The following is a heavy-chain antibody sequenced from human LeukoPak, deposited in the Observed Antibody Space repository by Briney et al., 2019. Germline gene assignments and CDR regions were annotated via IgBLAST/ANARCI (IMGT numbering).Heavy chain of an antibody. CDR3: ARHISD. V-gene: IGHV4-61*05. CDR1: GGSISSSSYY. J-gene: IGHJ3*01. CDR2: IYYSGST. Sequence: SETLSLTCTVSGGSISSSSYYWGWIRQPPGKGLEWIGYIYYSGSTNYNPSLKSRVTISVDTSKNQFSLKLSSVTAADTAVYYCARHISDWGQGTMVTVSS. D-gene: IGHD2-21*01.